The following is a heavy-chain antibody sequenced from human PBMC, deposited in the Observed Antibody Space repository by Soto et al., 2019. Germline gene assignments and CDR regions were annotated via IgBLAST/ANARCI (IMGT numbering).Heavy chain of an antibody. D-gene: IGHD2-2*01. CDR3: GRILSHKNYQPDY. J-gene: IGHJ4*02. V-gene: IGHV2-26*01. CDR2: SVSNTEK. Sequence: VSGPMLVTSTDSLSLICTVAGISLRNDRTGGSWIRQPAGKALECLAGSVSNTEKSYSTSVKIRITISKDTSKRQVVLIMTNMVPVDTGXYFCGRILSHKNYQPDYWGQGTLVTVSS. CDR1: GISLRNDRTG.